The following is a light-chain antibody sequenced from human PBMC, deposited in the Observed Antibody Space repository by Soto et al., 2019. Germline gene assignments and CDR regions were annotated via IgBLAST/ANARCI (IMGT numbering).Light chain of an antibody. CDR1: QSVSSY. Sequence: EVVLTQYTATLSLSPGERATLSCRASQSVSSYLAWYQQKPGQAPRLLIYDASNRATGIPARFGGSGSGTDFTLTISSLEPEDFAVYYCQQRSNWPSITFGQGTRLEIK. V-gene: IGKV3-11*01. J-gene: IGKJ5*01. CDR3: QQRSNWPSIT. CDR2: DAS.